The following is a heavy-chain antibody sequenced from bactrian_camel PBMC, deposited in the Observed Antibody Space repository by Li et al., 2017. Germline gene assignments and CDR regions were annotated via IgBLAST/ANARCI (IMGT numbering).Heavy chain of an antibody. D-gene: IGHD4*01. CDR3: AVYDAYAGRCSFREDVYDY. V-gene: IGHV3-3*01. Sequence: HVQLVESGGGSVQAGGSLRLSCVAAGATNMQVCMGWLRQAPGKAREGVARLYFRWGNTAVADFVEGRFTISQDNAPKTVVLQMNSLKPEDTAMYHCAVYDAYAGRCSFREDVYDYWGRGTQVTVS. CDR1: GATNMQVC. CDR2: LYFRWGNT. J-gene: IGHJ4*01.